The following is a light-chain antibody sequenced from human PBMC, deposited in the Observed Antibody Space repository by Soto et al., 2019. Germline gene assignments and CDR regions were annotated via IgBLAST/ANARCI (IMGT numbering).Light chain of an antibody. Sequence: QSVRTQPPSASGSPGRSVTISCSGTSSDVGAYNFVSLYQQHPGKPPKLLISEVTKRPSGVPDRFSGSKSGNTASLTASGLQAEDEADYYCSSHAGSDNPYVFGTGTKVTVL. CDR1: SSDVGAYNF. J-gene: IGLJ1*01. CDR2: EVT. V-gene: IGLV2-8*01. CDR3: SSHAGSDNPYV.